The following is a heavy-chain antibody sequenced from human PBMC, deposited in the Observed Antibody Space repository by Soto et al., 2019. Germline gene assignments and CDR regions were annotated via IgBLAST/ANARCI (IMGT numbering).Heavy chain of an antibody. CDR2: IYYSGST. CDR1: GGSISSYY. Sequence: SETLSLTCTVSGGSISSYYWSWIRQPPGKGLEWIGYIYYSGSTYYNPSLKSRVTISVETSKSQFSPKLSSVTAADTAVYYCARSKMVRGVIPYVYGMDVWGQGTTVTVSS. D-gene: IGHD3-10*01. J-gene: IGHJ6*02. CDR3: ARSKMVRGVIPYVYGMDV. V-gene: IGHV4-59*12.